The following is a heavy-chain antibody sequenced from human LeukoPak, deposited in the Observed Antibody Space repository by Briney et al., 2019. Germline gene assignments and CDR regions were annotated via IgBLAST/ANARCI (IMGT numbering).Heavy chain of an antibody. CDR1: GYTFTSYG. V-gene: IGHV1-18*01. CDR3: ARDNYNILTGYVRYAFDI. D-gene: IGHD3-9*01. Sequence: ASVKVSCKASGYTFTSYGISWVRQAPGQGLEWMGWISAYSGSTNFAQNLQGRVTMTTDTSTSTAYMELRSLRSDDTAVYYCARDNYNILTGYVRYAFDIWGQGTMVTVSS. J-gene: IGHJ3*02. CDR2: ISAYSGST.